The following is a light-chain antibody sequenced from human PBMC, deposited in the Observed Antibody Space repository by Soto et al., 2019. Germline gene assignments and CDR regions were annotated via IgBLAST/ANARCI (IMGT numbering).Light chain of an antibody. CDR3: LQHNSYPPWT. CDR2: DTS. V-gene: IGKV1-17*03. Sequence: DVQMTQSPSAMSASVGDRVTITCRASQDISRFVAWFQQKPGKAPERLIYDTSTLQVGVPSRFSGGGSGTEFTLAISGLQPEDFATYYCLQHNSYPPWTFGQGTKVEIK. J-gene: IGKJ1*01. CDR1: QDISRF.